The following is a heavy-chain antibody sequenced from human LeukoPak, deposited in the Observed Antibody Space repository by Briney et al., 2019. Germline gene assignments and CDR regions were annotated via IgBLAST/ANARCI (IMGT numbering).Heavy chain of an antibody. D-gene: IGHD3-9*01. J-gene: IGHJ4*02. CDR2: ISDTEYT. CDR1: LASITDDNSY. CDR3: AREGNQISTGYPGNFDH. Sequence: SQTLSLTCSISLASITDDNSYWSWIRQPPGNGLEWIGYISDTEYTFYNPSVRSRVTISLDTSKNQFSLELTSVTPADTALYSCAREGNQISTGYPGNFDHRGQGILVTVSS. V-gene: IGHV4-61*01.